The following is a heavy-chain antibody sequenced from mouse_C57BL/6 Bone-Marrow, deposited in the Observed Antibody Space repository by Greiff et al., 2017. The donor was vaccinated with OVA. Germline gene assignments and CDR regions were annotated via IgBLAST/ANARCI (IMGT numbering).Heavy chain of an antibody. CDR3: ARPLFITTVVAGVDFFDY. D-gene: IGHD1-1*01. J-gene: IGHJ2*01. Sequence: QVQLKQSGAELARPGASVKLSCKASGYTFTSYGISWVKQRTGQGLEWIGEIYPRSGNTYYNEKFKGKATLTADKSSSTAYMELRSLTSEDSAVYFCARPLFITTVVAGVDFFDYWGQGTTLTVSS. V-gene: IGHV1-81*01. CDR1: GYTFTSYG. CDR2: IYPRSGNT.